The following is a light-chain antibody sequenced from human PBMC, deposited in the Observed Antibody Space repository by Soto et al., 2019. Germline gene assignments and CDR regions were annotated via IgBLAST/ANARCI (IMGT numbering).Light chain of an antibody. Sequence: IQMAQSPSTLSSSVGDRVTRTCRASQSINSWLAWYQQKPGKAPKVLIFDASSLKTGVPSRFSGSGSGTEFTLTISNLQPDDFATYYCQQYDSYSSGPFGQGTKVDIK. J-gene: IGKJ1*01. CDR1: QSINSW. V-gene: IGKV1-5*01. CDR3: QQYDSYSSGP. CDR2: DAS.